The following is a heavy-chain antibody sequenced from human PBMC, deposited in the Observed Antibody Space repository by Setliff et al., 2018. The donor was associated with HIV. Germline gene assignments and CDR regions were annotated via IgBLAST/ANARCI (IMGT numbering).Heavy chain of an antibody. CDR3: TSLYNWNPRGGVGGAFDI. V-gene: IGHV4-39*07. Sequence: SETLSLTCTVSGGSISSSSYYWGWIRQPPGKGLEWIGSIYYSGSTYYNPSLKSRVTILVDTSKKQLSLKMSSVTAADTAVYYCTSLYNWNPRGGVGGAFDIWGQGTMVTVTS. J-gene: IGHJ3*02. CDR2: IYYSGST. CDR1: GGSISSSSYY. D-gene: IGHD1-20*01.